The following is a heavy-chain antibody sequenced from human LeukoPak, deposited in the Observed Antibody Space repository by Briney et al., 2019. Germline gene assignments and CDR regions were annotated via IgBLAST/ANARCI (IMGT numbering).Heavy chain of an antibody. Sequence: AGGSLRLSCAASGFTFSSYAMSWVRQAPGKGLEWVSAISASGGSTYYADSVKGRFTISRDNSKNTLYLQMNSLRAEDTAVYYCAKDGVVVPTVIVVVAYFDYWGQGTLVTVSS. CDR3: AKDGVVVPTVIVVVAYFDY. V-gene: IGHV3-23*01. CDR1: GFTFSSYA. J-gene: IGHJ4*02. CDR2: ISASGGST. D-gene: IGHD3-22*01.